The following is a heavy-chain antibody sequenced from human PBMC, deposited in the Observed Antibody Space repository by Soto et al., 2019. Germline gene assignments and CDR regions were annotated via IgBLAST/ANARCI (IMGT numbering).Heavy chain of an antibody. V-gene: IGHV4-39*01. J-gene: IGHJ4*02. D-gene: IGHD5-12*01. Sequence: QLQLQESGPGLVKPSETLSLTCTVSGGSISSSSYYWGWIRQPPGKGLEWIGSIYYSGSTYYNPSLRSRVTISVDTSKNQFSLKLSSVTAADTAVYYCARHGVVATIFSYWGQGTLVTVSS. CDR1: GGSISSSSYY. CDR3: ARHGVVATIFSY. CDR2: IYYSGST.